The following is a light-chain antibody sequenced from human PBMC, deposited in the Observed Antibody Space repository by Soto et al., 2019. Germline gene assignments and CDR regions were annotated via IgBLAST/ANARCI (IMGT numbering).Light chain of an antibody. J-gene: IGKJ1*01. CDR1: QSVSSN. V-gene: IGKV3-15*01. Sequence: EIVMTQSPATLSVSPGERATLSCRASQSVSSNLAWYQQKPGQAPRLLIYGASTRATGIPARFSGSGPGTEFTLTISSLQSEDVAVYYCQHYNNWPPWTFGQGNKVEIK. CDR3: QHYNNWPPWT. CDR2: GAS.